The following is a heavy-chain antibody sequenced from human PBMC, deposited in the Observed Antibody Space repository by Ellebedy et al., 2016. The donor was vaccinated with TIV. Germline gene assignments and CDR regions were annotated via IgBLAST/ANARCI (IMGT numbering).Heavy chain of an antibody. CDR1: GYTFTDYL. D-gene: IGHD5/OR15-5a*01. CDR2: INPNSGGT. Sequence: AASVKVSCKASGYTFTDYLMNWVRQAPGQGLEWVGWINPNSGGTNYAQKFQGRVTMTRDTSISTAFLELSRLRSDDTAVYYCTRDLTNIVSGDYWGQGTLVTVSS. V-gene: IGHV1-2*02. J-gene: IGHJ4*02. CDR3: TRDLTNIVSGDY.